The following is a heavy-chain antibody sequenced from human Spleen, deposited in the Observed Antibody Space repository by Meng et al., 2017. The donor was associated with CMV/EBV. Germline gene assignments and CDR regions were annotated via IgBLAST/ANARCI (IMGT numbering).Heavy chain of an antibody. J-gene: IGHJ6*02. CDR3: VPHDFPMDV. V-gene: IGHV3-7*01. D-gene: IGHD3-3*01. CDR2: IGQRGGDR. Sequence: GGSLRLSCAASGVSFSNYWMSWVRQAPGKGLDWVANIGQRGGDRDYAGSVRGRFTISRDNAKNSLYLQMNSLRVEDTAVYYCVPHDFPMDVWGQGTTVTVSS. CDR1: GVSFSNYW.